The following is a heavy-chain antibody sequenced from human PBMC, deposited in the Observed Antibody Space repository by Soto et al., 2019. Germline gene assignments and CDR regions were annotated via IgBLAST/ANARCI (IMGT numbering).Heavy chain of an antibody. D-gene: IGHD6-13*01. CDR1: GYTFTSYD. V-gene: IGHV1-8*01. CDR3: ARGVVAAGGIVGYDYYYYMDV. J-gene: IGHJ6*03. CDR2: MNPNSGNT. Sequence: QVQLVQSGAEVKKPGASVKVSCKASGYTFTSYDINWVRQATGQGLEWMGWMNPNSGNTGYAQKLQGRVTMTRNTSLSTAYMGLRSLRSEDTAVYYCARGVVAAGGIVGYDYYYYMDVWGKGTPVTVSS.